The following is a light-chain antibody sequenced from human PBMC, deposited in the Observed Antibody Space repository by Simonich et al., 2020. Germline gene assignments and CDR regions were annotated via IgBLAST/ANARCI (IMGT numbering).Light chain of an antibody. CDR2: DVS. V-gene: IGLV2-14*01. J-gene: IGLJ2*01. CDR3: SSYTSSSTLV. CDR1: SSDVGGYNY. Sequence: QSALTQPASVSGSPGQSITISCTGTSSDVGGYNYVSWYQQHPGKAPKLMIYDVSTRPSGVSTRFSGSKSGTTASLTISGLQAEDEADYYCSSYTSSSTLVFGGGTKLTVL.